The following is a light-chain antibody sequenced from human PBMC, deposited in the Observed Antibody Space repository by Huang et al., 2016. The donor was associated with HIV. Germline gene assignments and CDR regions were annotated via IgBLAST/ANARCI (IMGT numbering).Light chain of an antibody. V-gene: IGKV3-15*01. J-gene: IGKJ4*01. CDR2: GAS. Sequence: EIVMTQSPATLSVSAGERATLSCRASQSVKYDLAWYQQKPGQAPRRLIYGASTRATGIPARFSGSGSGTEFTLTISSLQSEDFAVYYCQQYNNWPLTFGGGTKVEIK. CDR3: QQYNNWPLT. CDR1: QSVKYD.